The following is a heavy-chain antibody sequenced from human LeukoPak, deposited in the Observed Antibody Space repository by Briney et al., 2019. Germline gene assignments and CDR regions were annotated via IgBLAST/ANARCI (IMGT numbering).Heavy chain of an antibody. J-gene: IGHJ4*02. D-gene: IGHD3-3*01. Sequence: PGGSLRLSCAASGFTFSSYSMNWVRQAPGKGLEWVSSISSSSSYIYYADPVKGRFTISRDNAKNSLYLQMNSLRAEDTAVYYCARGRKGWIFGVVIKSIDYWGQGTLVTVSS. CDR1: GFTFSSYS. CDR3: ARGRKGWIFGVVIKSIDY. CDR2: ISSSSSYI. V-gene: IGHV3-21*01.